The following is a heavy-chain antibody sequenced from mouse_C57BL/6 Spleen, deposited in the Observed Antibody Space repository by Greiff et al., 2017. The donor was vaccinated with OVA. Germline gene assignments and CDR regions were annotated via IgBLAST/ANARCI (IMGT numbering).Heavy chain of an antibody. Sequence: LQESGPELVKPGASVKISCKASGYAFSSSWMNWVKQRPGKGLEWIGRIYPGDGDTNYNGKFKGKATLTADKSSSTAYMQLSSLTSEDSAVYFCARAYYSNYVGYFDYWGQGTTLTVSS. CDR2: IYPGDGDT. D-gene: IGHD2-5*01. CDR1: GYAFSSSW. J-gene: IGHJ2*01. V-gene: IGHV1-82*01. CDR3: ARAYYSNYVGYFDY.